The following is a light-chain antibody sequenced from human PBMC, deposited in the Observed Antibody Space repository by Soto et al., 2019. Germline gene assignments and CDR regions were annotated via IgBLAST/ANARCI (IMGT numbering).Light chain of an antibody. CDR1: SSDVGGYIY. V-gene: IGLV2-14*01. J-gene: IGLJ1*01. CDR2: DVT. CDR3: SSYTTSSSYV. Sequence: SVLTQPASVSGSPGQSITISCTGTSSDVGGYIYVSWYQQHPGKAPKLMIYDVTSRPSGVSYRFSGSKSGNTASLTISVLQAEDEADYYCSSYTTSSSYVFGTGTKVTVL.